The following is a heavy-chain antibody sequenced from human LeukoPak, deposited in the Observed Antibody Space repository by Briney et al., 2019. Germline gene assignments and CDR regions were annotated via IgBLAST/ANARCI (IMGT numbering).Heavy chain of an antibody. CDR2: IYYSGST. CDR1: GGSVSRGSYY. Sequence: PSETLSLTCTVSGGSVSRGSYYWSWIRQPPGKGLEWIGDIYYSGSTNYNPSLKSRVTISVDTSKNQFSLKLSSVTAADTAVYYCANGGYCSGGSSYSWPKYGMDVWGKGTTVTVSS. D-gene: IGHD2-15*01. V-gene: IGHV4-61*01. CDR3: ANGGYCSGGSSYSWPKYGMDV. J-gene: IGHJ6*04.